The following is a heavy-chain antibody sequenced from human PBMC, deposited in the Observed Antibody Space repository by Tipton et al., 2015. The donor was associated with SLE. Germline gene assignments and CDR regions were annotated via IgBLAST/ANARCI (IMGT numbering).Heavy chain of an antibody. Sequence: LRLSCTVSGGSVSSGSYYWSWIRQHPGKGLEWIGYIYYSRSTHYNPSLKGRVTISVDTSKNQFSLKLSSVTAADTAVYYCARDPSYLGAPPDYWGQGTLVTVSS. J-gene: IGHJ4*02. CDR2: IYYSRST. CDR3: ARDPSYLGAPPDY. V-gene: IGHV4-31*02. D-gene: IGHD1-26*01. CDR1: GGSVSSGSYY.